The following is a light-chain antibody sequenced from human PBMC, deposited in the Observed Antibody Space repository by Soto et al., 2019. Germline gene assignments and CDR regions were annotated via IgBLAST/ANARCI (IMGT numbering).Light chain of an antibody. V-gene: IGKV1-39*01. CDR2: LAS. CDR1: QTISNY. Sequence: DIQMTQSPSSLSAFVGDRVTITCRASQTISNYLNWYQQRPGKAPKLLIYLASSLQSGVPSRFGGSGSGTDFTLTISSLQPEDSATYYCQQSYGPPITFGQGTRLEMK. J-gene: IGKJ5*01. CDR3: QQSYGPPIT.